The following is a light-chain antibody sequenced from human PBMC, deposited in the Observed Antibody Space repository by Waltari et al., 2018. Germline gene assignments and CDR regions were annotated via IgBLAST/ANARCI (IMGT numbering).Light chain of an antibody. CDR1: SSDVGGYNY. J-gene: IGLJ2*01. CDR3: SSYAGSNNLI. V-gene: IGLV2-8*01. CDR2: EVS. Sequence: QSALTQPPSASGSHGQSVTISCTGTSSDVGGYNYVSWYQQEPGRAPKLRIYEVSKRPSEVPDRVPGSKCGKTASLTVSGLQAEDEADYYCSSYAGSNNLIFGGGTKLTVL.